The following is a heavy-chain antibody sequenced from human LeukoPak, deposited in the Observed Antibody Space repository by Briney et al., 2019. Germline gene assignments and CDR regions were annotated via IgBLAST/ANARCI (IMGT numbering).Heavy chain of an antibody. CDR3: AREVGGYRYGYRPTELSWYFDL. CDR1: GDSISSGDYY. V-gene: IGHV4-61*02. CDR2: ISSSGST. D-gene: IGHD5-18*01. Sequence: SETLSLTCTVSGDSISSGDYYWSWIRQPAGKGLEWIGRISSSGSTNYNPSLKSRVTISVDTSKNQFSLKLSSVTAADTAVYYCAREVGGYRYGYRPTELSWYFDLWGRGTLVTVSP. J-gene: IGHJ2*01.